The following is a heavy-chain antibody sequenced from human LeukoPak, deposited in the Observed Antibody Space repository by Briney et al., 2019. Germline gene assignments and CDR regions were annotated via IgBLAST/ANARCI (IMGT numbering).Heavy chain of an antibody. V-gene: IGHV4-39*07. CDR3: ARWGKTVTSRWFDP. Sequence: SETLSLTCTVSGGSISSSSYYWGWIRQPPGKGLEWIGSIYYSGSTYYNPSLKSRVTISVDTSKNQFSLKLSSVTAADTAAYCCARWGKTVTSRWFDPWGQGTLVTVSS. J-gene: IGHJ5*02. CDR2: IYYSGST. D-gene: IGHD4-11*01. CDR1: GGSISSSSYY.